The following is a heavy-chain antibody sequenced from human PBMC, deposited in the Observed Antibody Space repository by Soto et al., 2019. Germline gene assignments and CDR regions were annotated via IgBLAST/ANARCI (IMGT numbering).Heavy chain of an antibody. J-gene: IGHJ4*02. Sequence: SETLSLTCTVSGGSISSYYWSWIRQPPGKGLEWIGYIYYSGSTNYNPSLKSRVTISVDTSKNQFSLKLSSVTVADTAVYYCARLHRPLRYFDWLSPILYFDYWGQGTLVTVSS. CDR2: IYYSGST. CDR3: ARLHRPLRYFDWLSPILYFDY. D-gene: IGHD3-9*01. CDR1: GGSISSYY. V-gene: IGHV4-59*08.